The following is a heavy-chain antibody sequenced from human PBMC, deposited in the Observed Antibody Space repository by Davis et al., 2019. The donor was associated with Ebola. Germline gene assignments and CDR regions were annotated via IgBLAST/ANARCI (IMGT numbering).Heavy chain of an antibody. J-gene: IGHJ4*02. CDR1: GFTFSSYS. V-gene: IGHV3-48*02. D-gene: IGHD3-3*01. CDR3: ATDRATNDFTYYFDY. Sequence: PGGSLRLSCAASGFTFSSYSMNWVRQAPGKGLEWVSYISSSSSTIYYADSVKGRFTISRDNAKNSLYLQMNSLRDEDTAVYYCATDRATNDFTYYFDYWGQGTLVTVSS. CDR2: ISSSSSTI.